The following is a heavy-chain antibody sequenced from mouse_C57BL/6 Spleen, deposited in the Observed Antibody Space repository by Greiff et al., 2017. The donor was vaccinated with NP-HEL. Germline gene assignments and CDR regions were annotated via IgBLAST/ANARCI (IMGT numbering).Heavy chain of an antibody. J-gene: IGHJ3*01. CDR2: INPSNGGT. Sequence: QFPLPPPWTELEKPAPSLTLSFPASGYTFTSDWMHWVKQRPGQGLEWMGNINPSNGGTNSNEKFKSKATLTVDKSSSSAYMQLSSLTSEDSAVYYCARSLAVFAYWGQGTLVTVSA. V-gene: IGHV1-53*01. CDR3: ARSLAVFAY. CDR1: GYTFTSDW.